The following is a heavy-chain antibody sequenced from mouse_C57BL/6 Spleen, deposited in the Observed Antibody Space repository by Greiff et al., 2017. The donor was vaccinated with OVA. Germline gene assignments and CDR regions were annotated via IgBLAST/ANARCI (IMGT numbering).Heavy chain of an antibody. CDR2: IDPSDSYT. CDR3: AILDSSGYEC. V-gene: IGHV1-50*01. J-gene: IGHJ4*01. CDR1: GYTFTSYW. D-gene: IGHD3-2*02. Sequence: VQLQQPGAELVKPGASVKLSCKASGYTFTSYWMQWVKQRPGQGLEWIGEIDPSDSYTNYNQKFKGKATLTVDTSSSTAYMQLSSLTSEDSAVYYCAILDSSGYECWGQGTSVTVSS.